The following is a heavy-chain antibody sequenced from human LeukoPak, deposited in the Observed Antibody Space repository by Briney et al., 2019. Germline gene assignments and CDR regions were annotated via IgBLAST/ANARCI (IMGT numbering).Heavy chain of an antibody. J-gene: IGHJ3*02. CDR3: ARDSAAAGTSAFDI. V-gene: IGHV4-59*01. CDR1: GGSISSYY. CDR2: IYSGST. D-gene: IGHD6-13*01. Sequence: SETLSLTCTVSGGSISSYYWSYIRQPPGKGLEWIGYIYSGSTNYNPSLKSRVTISVDTSKNQFSLKLTSVTAADTAVYYCARDSAAAGTSAFDIWGQGTMVTVSS.